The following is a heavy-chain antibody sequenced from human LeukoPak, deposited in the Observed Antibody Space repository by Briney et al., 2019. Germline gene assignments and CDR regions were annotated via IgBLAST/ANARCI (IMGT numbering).Heavy chain of an antibody. V-gene: IGHV4-4*07. CDR1: GGSISSYY. Sequence: SETLSLTCTVSGGSISSYYWSWIRQPAGKGLEWIGRIYTSGSTNYNASLKSRVSMSVDTSKNQFSLKLSSVTAADTAVFYCAREDSGSYREFDYWGQGTLVTVSS. CDR3: AREDSGSYREFDY. J-gene: IGHJ4*02. D-gene: IGHD1-26*01. CDR2: IYTSGST.